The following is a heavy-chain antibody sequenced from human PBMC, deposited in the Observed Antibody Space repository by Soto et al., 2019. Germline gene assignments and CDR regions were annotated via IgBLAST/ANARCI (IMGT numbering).Heavy chain of an antibody. D-gene: IGHD5-18*01. V-gene: IGHV3-74*01. CDR2: INFDGSGT. CDR3: AINSYGFPFEH. Sequence: EVQLVESGGGLVQPGGSLRVSCAASGFTFTSYWMQWVRQAPGKGLVWVSRINFDGSGTSYADSVKGRFTISRDNAKNTLHLEMNSLRAEDTAVYFCAINSYGFPFEHLGQGTLVTVSS. CDR1: GFTFTSYW. J-gene: IGHJ1*01.